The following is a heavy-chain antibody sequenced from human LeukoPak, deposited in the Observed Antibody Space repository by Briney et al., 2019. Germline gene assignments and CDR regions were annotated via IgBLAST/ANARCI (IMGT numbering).Heavy chain of an antibody. CDR3: AKKAQKRGGSDP. Sequence: SETLSLTCTVSGGSNNSYYWSWIRQPPGKGLEWIGYTHPSGNTNYSPSLKSRVTISIDTSRNQFSLKLSSVTAADTPMYYCAKKAQKRGGSDPGGQEPLFTVS. V-gene: IGHV4-4*09. CDR1: GGSNNSYY. J-gene: IGHJ5*02. CDR2: THPSGNT.